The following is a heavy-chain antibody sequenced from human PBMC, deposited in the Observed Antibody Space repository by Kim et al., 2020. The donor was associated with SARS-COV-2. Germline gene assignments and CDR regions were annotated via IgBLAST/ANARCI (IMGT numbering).Heavy chain of an antibody. CDR1: GGSFSGYY. CDR3: ARSRVRGLPRQGYGMDV. Sequence: SETLSLTCAVYGGSFSGYYWSWIRQPPGKGLEWIGEINHSGSTNYNPSLKSRATISVDTSKNQFSLKLSSVTAADTAVYYCARSRVRGLPRQGYGMDVWGQGTTVTVSS. V-gene: IGHV4-34*01. D-gene: IGHD3-10*01. J-gene: IGHJ6*02. CDR2: INHSGST.